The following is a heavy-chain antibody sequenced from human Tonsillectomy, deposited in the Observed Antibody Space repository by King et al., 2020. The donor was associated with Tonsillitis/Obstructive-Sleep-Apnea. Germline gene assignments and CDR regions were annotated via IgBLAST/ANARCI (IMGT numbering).Heavy chain of an antibody. V-gene: IGHV4-34*01. CDR3: ARTTFFGVVITGLPYYSYMDV. J-gene: IGHJ6*03. D-gene: IGHD3-3*01. CDR2: NNHSGST. CDR1: GGSFSGYY. Sequence: VQLQQWGAGLLKPSETLSLTCAVYGGSFSGYYWSWLRQPPGKGLEWSGENNHSGSTNYNPSLKSRVTIAVDTSKNQFSMKLSYVTAADTSVYYCARTTFFGVVITGLPYYSYMDVCGTGTTVSVSS.